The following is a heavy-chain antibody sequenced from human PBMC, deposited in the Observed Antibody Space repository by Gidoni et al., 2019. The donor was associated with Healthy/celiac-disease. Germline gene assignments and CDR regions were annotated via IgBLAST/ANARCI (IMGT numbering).Heavy chain of an antibody. CDR2: IYSGGST. V-gene: IGHV3-66*01. CDR1: GFTVSSNY. D-gene: IGHD3-22*01. J-gene: IGHJ4*02. Sequence: EVQLVESGVGLVQPGGSLRLSCAASGFTVSSNYMSWVRQAPGKGLEWVSVIYSGGSTYYADSVKGRFTISRDNSKNTLYLQMNSLRAEDTAVYYCARAARGYGAMIEHPIIDYWGQGTLVTVSS. CDR3: ARAARGYGAMIEHPIIDY.